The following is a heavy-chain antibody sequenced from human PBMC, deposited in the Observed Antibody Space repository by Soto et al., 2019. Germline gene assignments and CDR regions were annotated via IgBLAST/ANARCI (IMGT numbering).Heavy chain of an antibody. CDR1: GGSVSSGNYY. CDR2: VYYTGST. J-gene: IGHJ4*02. D-gene: IGHD2-15*01. V-gene: IGHV4-61*01. CDR3: ARSMHYSGGRVY. Sequence: SETLSLTCTVSGGSVSSGNYYWSWIRQPPGKGLEWIGYVYYTGSTKYNPSLKSRVTISIDASKNQFSLRLNSATAADTALYYCARSMHYSGGRVYWGQGTLDTVSS.